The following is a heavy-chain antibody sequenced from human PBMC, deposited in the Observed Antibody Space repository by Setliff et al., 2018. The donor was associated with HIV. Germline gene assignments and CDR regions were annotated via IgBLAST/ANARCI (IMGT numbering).Heavy chain of an antibody. V-gene: IGHV1-69*13. D-gene: IGHD6-13*01. CDR1: GGTFSSYA. CDR2: IIPIFGTT. Sequence: SVKVSCKASGGTFSSYAISWVRQAPRQGLEWMGGIIPIFGTTNYAQKFQGRVTITADESTSTAYVEVSSLRSEDTAVYFCAIGFGRSTWTYYYYYMDVWGKGT. J-gene: IGHJ6*03. CDR3: AIGFGRSTWTYYYYYMDV.